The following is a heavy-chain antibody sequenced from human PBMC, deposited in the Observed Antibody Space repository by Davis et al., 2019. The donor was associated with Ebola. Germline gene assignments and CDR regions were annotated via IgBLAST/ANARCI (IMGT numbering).Heavy chain of an antibody. Sequence: SETLSLTCTVSGGSISSHYWSWIRQPPGKGLEWIGYIYYSGSTNYNPSLKSRVTISVDTSKNQFSLKLSSVTAADTAVYYYARVRPTYYYGSGRLYYYMDVWGKGTTVTVSS. CDR2: IYYSGST. D-gene: IGHD3-10*01. CDR1: GGSISSHY. J-gene: IGHJ6*03. CDR3: ARVRPTYYYGSGRLYYYMDV. V-gene: IGHV4-59*11.